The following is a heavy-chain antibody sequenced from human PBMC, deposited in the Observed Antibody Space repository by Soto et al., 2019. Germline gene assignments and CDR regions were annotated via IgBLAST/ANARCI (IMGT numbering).Heavy chain of an antibody. J-gene: IGHJ5*02. CDR1: GYTLTDHG. Sequence: QVQLVQSGPEVKKPGASVKVSCKASGYTLTDHGISWVRQAPGQGLEWMGWINPYNANTRYGEKVQGRVTMTTDTSSTVYMELSGLTSDARAVYYCARDWSSPSCVSSSCPRGGWFDPRGQGTLVTVSS. CDR3: ARDWSSPSCVSSSCPRGGWFDP. V-gene: IGHV1-18*04. D-gene: IGHD2-15*01. CDR2: INPYNANT.